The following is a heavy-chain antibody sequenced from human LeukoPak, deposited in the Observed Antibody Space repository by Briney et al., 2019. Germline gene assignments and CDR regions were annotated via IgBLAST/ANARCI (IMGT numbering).Heavy chain of an antibody. J-gene: IGHJ4*02. Sequence: ASVKVSCKASGYTFTSYGISWVRQAPGQGLEWMGWISAYNGNTNYAQKLQGRVTMTRDTSTSTVYMELTSLTSEDTAMYYCAREVGATDNWGQGTLVTVTS. CDR1: GYTFTSYG. CDR2: ISAYNGNT. D-gene: IGHD1-26*01. CDR3: AREVGATDN. V-gene: IGHV1-18*01.